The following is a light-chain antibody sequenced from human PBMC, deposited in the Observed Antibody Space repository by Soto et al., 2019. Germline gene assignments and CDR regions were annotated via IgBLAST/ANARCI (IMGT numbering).Light chain of an antibody. Sequence: QSVLTQPPSVSGAPGQGVTISCPGSSSNIGARLDVHWYRHLPGTAPKLLISVNTNGPSGVADRFPGSKSGTSASLAIAGLRAEDEADYYCQSYDSSLAGFVFGTGTKVTVL. CDR3: QSYDSSLAGFV. CDR1: SSNIGARLD. V-gene: IGLV1-40*01. J-gene: IGLJ1*01. CDR2: VNT.